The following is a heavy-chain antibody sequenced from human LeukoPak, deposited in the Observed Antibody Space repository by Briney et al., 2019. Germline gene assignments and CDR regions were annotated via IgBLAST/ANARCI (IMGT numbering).Heavy chain of an antibody. CDR3: ARDRTYYYGSGSYPPDYYMDV. Sequence: GASVKVSCKASGYSFTMYGISWVRQAPGQGLEWMGWISAYNGNTNYAQKLQGRVTMTTDTSTSTAYMELRSLRSDDTAVYYCARDRTYYYGSGSYPPDYYMDVWGKGTTVTVSS. V-gene: IGHV1-18*01. D-gene: IGHD3-10*01. J-gene: IGHJ6*03. CDR1: GYSFTMYG. CDR2: ISAYNGNT.